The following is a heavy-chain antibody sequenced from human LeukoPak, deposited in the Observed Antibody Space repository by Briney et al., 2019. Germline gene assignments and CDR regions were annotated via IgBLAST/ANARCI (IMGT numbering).Heavy chain of an antibody. Sequence: GGSLRLSCAASGFTFSRYAMSWVRQAPGKGLEWVSAISGSGGSTYYADSVKGRFTISRDNSKNTLYLQMNSLRAENTAVYYCAKSRGIAARPFFDDWGQGTLVTVSS. V-gene: IGHV3-23*01. D-gene: IGHD6-6*01. CDR2: ISGSGGST. CDR1: GFTFSRYA. CDR3: AKSRGIAARPFFDD. J-gene: IGHJ4*02.